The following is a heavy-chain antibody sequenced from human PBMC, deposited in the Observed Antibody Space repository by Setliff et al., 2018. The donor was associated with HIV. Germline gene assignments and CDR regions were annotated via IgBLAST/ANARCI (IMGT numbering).Heavy chain of an antibody. Sequence: PSETLSLTCGVSGVSISSYYWSWIRQPPGKRLEWIGYIDHSGYTTYNPSLKSRVTISLDTSKNQVSLKLSSVAAADTAVYYCVRGGYRDGYDYWGQGTLVTVSS. D-gene: IGHD5-18*01. CDR2: IDHSGYT. CDR1: GVSISSYY. V-gene: IGHV4-59*01. CDR3: VRGGYRDGYDY. J-gene: IGHJ4*02.